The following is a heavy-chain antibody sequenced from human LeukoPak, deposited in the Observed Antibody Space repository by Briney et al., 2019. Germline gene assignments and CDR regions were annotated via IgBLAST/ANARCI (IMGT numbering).Heavy chain of an antibody. Sequence: GGSLRLSCAASGFTFSSYAMSWVRQAPGKGLEWVSAISGSGGSTHYADSVKGRFTISRDNSKNTLYLQMNSLRAEDTAVYYCAKARLRQVYYYGMDVWGQGTTVTVSS. D-gene: IGHD6-25*01. V-gene: IGHV3-23*01. CDR2: ISGSGGST. J-gene: IGHJ6*02. CDR3: AKARLRQVYYYGMDV. CDR1: GFTFSSYA.